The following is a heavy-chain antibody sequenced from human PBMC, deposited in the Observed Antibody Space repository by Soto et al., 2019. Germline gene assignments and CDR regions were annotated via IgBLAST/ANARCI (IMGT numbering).Heavy chain of an antibody. V-gene: IGHV3-11*01. CDR1: GFTFSDYS. J-gene: IGHJ4*02. CDR3: ASETYCTDGVCYPVFDY. Sequence: GGSLRLSCAASGFTFSDYSMNWIRQAPGKGLEWVSYISTSGSTIYYADSVKGRFTISRDNAKNSLYLQMNSLRAGDTAVYYCASETYCTDGVCYPVFDYWGQGALVTVSS. D-gene: IGHD2-8*01. CDR2: ISTSGSTI.